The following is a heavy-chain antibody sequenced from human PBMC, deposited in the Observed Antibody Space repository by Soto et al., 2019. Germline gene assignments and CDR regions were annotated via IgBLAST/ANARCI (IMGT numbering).Heavy chain of an antibody. CDR1: GFTFSSYA. V-gene: IGHV3-23*01. D-gene: IGHD3-22*01. J-gene: IGHJ1*01. CDR2: ISGSGGST. CDR3: ARPQTYYYDSSGYYYAEYFQH. Sequence: GGSLRLSCAASGFTFSSYAMSWVRQAPGKGLEWVSAISGSGGSTYYADSAKGRFTISRDNSKNTLYLQMNSLRAEDTAVYYCARPQTYYYDSSGYYYAEYFQHWGQGTMVTVSS.